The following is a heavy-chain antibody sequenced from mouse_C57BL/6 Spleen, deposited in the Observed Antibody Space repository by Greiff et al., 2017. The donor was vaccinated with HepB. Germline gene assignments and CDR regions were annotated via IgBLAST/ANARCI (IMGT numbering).Heavy chain of an antibody. Sequence: VQLQQSGPELVKPGASVKISCKASGYAFSSSRMNWVKQRPGKGLEWIGRIYPGDGDTNYNGKFKGKATLTADKSSSTAYMQLSSLTSEDSAVYFCARSLPSEMDYWGQGTSVTVSS. CDR3: ARSLPSEMDY. V-gene: IGHV1-82*01. J-gene: IGHJ4*01. CDR1: GYAFSSSR. CDR2: IYPGDGDT.